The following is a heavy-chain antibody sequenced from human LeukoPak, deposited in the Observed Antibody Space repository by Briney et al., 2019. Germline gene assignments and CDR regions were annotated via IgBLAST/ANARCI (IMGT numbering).Heavy chain of an antibody. CDR1: GFTFSSYE. Sequence: GGSLRLSCAASGFTFSSYEMNWVRQAPGKGLEWVSSISTSSSYIYYADSVKGRFTISRDNAKNSLYLQMNSLRAEDTAMYYCARDDKGLGDAFDVWGQGTMVTVSS. D-gene: IGHD3-16*01. CDR2: ISTSSSYI. CDR3: ARDDKGLGDAFDV. V-gene: IGHV3-21*01. J-gene: IGHJ3*01.